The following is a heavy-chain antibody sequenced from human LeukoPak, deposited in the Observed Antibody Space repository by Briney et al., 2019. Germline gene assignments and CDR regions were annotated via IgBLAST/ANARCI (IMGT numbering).Heavy chain of an antibody. CDR2: ISNSGDTI. D-gene: IGHD4/OR15-4a*01. CDR3: ARRAGAYSHPYDY. Sequence: GGSLRLSCAASGFTFNTYELNWVRQAPGKGLEWLAHISNSGDTIHYATSVEDRFTISRDNAKNSVYLQMNSLRVEDTALYYCARRAGAYSHPYDYWGQGTLVTVSS. J-gene: IGHJ4*02. V-gene: IGHV3-48*03. CDR1: GFTFNTYE.